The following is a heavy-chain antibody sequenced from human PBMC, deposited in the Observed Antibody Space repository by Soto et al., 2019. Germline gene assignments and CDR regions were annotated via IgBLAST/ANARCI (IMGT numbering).Heavy chain of an antibody. CDR3: ARAPDYYDSSGYRAPFDY. V-gene: IGHV4-59*01. J-gene: IGHJ4*02. D-gene: IGHD3-22*01. CDR2: IYYSGST. CDR1: GGSISSYY. Sequence: PSETLSLTCTVSGGSISSYYWSWIRQTPWRGLECIGYIYYSGSTNYNPSLKSRVTISVDTSKNQFSLKLSSVTAADTAVYYCARAPDYYDSSGYRAPFDYWGQGTLVTVS.